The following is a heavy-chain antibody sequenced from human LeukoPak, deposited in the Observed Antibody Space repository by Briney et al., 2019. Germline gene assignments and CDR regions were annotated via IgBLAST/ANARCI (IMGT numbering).Heavy chain of an antibody. V-gene: IGHV3-48*04. Sequence: GGSLRLSCAASGFTFSSYSMNWVRQAPGKGLEWVSYISSSSSTIYYADSVKGRFTISRDNAKNSLYLQMNSLRAEDTAVYYCARDLTGWGESSGYSDYWGQGTLVTVSS. D-gene: IGHD3-22*01. CDR2: ISSSSSTI. J-gene: IGHJ4*02. CDR1: GFTFSSYS. CDR3: ARDLTGWGESSGYSDY.